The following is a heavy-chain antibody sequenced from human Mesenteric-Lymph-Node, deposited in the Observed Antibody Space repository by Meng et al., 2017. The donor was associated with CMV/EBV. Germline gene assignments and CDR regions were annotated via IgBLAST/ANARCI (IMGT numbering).Heavy chain of an antibody. Sequence: GGSLRLSCAASGFTFSSYAMSWVRQAPGKGLEWVSAISGSGGSTYYADSVKGRFTISRDNSKNTLYLQMNSLRAEDTAVYYCARWGSGNYYYYGMDVWGQGTTVTVSS. D-gene: IGHD3-16*01. J-gene: IGHJ6*02. V-gene: IGHV3-23*01. CDR2: ISGSGGST. CDR1: GFTFSSYA. CDR3: ARWGSGNYYYYGMDV.